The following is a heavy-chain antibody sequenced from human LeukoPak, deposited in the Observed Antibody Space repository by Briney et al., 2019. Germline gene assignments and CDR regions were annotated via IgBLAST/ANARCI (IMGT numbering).Heavy chain of an antibody. CDR2: IYHSGST. CDR1: GGSISSSNW. Sequence: PSGTLSLTCAVSGGSISSSNWWSWVRQPPGKGLEWIGEIYHSGSTNYNPSLKSRVTISVDKSKNQFSLKLSSVTAADTAVYYCARDEVGATGLHAFDIWGQGTMVTVSS. CDR3: ARDEVGATGLHAFDI. D-gene: IGHD1-26*01. J-gene: IGHJ3*02. V-gene: IGHV4-4*02.